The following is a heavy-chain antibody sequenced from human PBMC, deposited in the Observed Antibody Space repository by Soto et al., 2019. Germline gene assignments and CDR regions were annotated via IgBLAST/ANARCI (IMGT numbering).Heavy chain of an antibody. CDR1: GYTFNTYG. CDR3: ARDWRGAEGFDP. V-gene: IGHV1-18*01. D-gene: IGHD3-3*01. J-gene: IGHJ5*02. Sequence: QVHLVQSGAEVKKPGASVKVSCKASGYTFNTYGFSWVRQAPGQGLERMGWIGAHNGVANITQNFRGKVTMTTDTSTTTSYMELRSLTSDDTAVYFCARDWRGAEGFDPWGQGTLVTVSS. CDR2: IGAHNGVA.